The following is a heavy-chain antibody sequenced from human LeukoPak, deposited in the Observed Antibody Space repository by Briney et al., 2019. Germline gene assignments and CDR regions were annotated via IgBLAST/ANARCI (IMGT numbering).Heavy chain of an antibody. V-gene: IGHV3-30*04. CDR3: ARDHQLARVVPAATHFDY. J-gene: IGHJ4*02. CDR2: ISYDGSNK. CDR1: GFTFSSYA. D-gene: IGHD2-2*01. Sequence: GGSLRLSCAASGFTFSSYAMHWVRQAPGKGLEWVAVISYDGSNKYYADSVKGRFTISRDNSKNTLYLQMNSLRAEDTAVYYCARDHQLARVVPAATHFDYWGQGTLVTVSS.